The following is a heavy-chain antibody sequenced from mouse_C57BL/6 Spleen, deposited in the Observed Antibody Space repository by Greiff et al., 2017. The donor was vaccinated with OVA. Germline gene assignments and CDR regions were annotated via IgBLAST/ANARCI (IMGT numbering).Heavy chain of an antibody. Sequence: EVKLQESGPELVKPGASVKMSCKASGYTFTDYNMHWVKQSHGKSLEWIGYINPNNGGTSYNQKFKGKATLTVNKSSSTAYMELRSLTSEDSAVYYCAREGYGAMDYWGQGTSVTVSS. V-gene: IGHV1-22*01. J-gene: IGHJ4*01. CDR2: INPNNGGT. D-gene: IGHD3-1*01. CDR1: GYTFTDYN. CDR3: AREGYGAMDY.